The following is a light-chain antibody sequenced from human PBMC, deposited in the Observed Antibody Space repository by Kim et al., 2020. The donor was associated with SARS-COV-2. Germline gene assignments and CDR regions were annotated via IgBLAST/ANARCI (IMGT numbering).Light chain of an antibody. CDR3: ESYDSSLGGV. CDR1: SSNIGGGYV. J-gene: IGLJ3*02. V-gene: IGLV1-40*01. Sequence: GTRVTISCAGGSSNIGGGYVVHWHQQLPGTPTNLIFNGNRSRPWGLPDRSCGSTSGTAALPTITGQHAEDAAYYCGESYDSSLGGVFGGGTQLTVL. CDR2: GNR.